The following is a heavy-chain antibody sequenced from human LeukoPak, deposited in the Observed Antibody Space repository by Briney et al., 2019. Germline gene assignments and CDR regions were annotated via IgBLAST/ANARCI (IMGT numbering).Heavy chain of an antibody. Sequence: GGSLRLSCAASGFTVSSNYMSWVRQAPGKGLEWVSVIYSGGSTYYADSVKGRFTISRDNSKNTLYLQMNSLRAEDTAVYYCARDFGHRITMASGGYFDYWGQGTLVTVSS. D-gene: IGHD3-10*01. CDR1: GFTVSSNY. J-gene: IGHJ4*02. CDR2: IYSGGST. V-gene: IGHV3-53*01. CDR3: ARDFGHRITMASGGYFDY.